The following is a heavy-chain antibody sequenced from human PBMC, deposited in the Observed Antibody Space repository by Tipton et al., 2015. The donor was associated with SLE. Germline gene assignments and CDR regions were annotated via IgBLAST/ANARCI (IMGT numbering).Heavy chain of an antibody. D-gene: IGHD3-16*01. V-gene: IGHV3-21*01. J-gene: IGHJ4*02. CDR3: ARDLHWGFDY. CDR1: GFAFGDYT. Sequence: SLRLSCAASGFAFGDYTMNWVRQAPGKGLEWVSSISSGSSYTYYADSVKGRFTISRGNDKNSLYLQMNSLTAEDTAVYYCARDLHWGFDYWGQGTLVTVSS. CDR2: ISSGSSYT.